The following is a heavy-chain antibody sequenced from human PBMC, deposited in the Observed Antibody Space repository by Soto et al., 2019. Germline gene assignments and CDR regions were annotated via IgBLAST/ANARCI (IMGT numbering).Heavy chain of an antibody. D-gene: IGHD3-9*01. Sequence: EVQLVESGGDLVQPGRSLRLACAASGFTFDSYAMHWVRQLPGKGLEWVSGISWCGGGKAYAASVKGRCYISRDNATKSLYLHIDSLRLEDTAVYYCVKASYYDILTGLSYFDYWGRGTLVTVSS. CDR3: VKASYYDILTGLSYFDY. CDR2: ISWCGGGK. V-gene: IGHV3-9*01. J-gene: IGHJ4*01. CDR1: GFTFDSYA.